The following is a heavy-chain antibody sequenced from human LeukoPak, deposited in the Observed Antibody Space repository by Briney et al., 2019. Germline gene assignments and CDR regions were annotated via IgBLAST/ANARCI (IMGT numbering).Heavy chain of an antibody. CDR3: ARDHYSGRFDN. CDR1: GGSISNYC. J-gene: IGHJ4*02. V-gene: IGHV4-59*01. D-gene: IGHD1-26*01. Sequence: SETLTLTCTVFGGSISNYCWSWIRQPPGKGLECVGYVYYSGSPDYNPSLKSRVTISIDTSKNQFSLKLSSVTAADTAVYYCARDHYSGRFDNWGQGTLVTVSS. CDR2: VYYSGSP.